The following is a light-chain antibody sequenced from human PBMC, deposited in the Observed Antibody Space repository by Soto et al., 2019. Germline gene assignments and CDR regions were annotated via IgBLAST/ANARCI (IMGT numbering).Light chain of an antibody. Sequence: QSVLTQPPSVSGAPGQRVTISCTGSSSNIGAGYDVHWYQQLPGTAPKLLIYGNSNRPSGVPDRCSGSKSGTSASLAITGLQAEDEADDYCQSYDSSLSGSVVFGGGTKVTVL. J-gene: IGLJ2*01. CDR3: QSYDSSLSGSVV. CDR2: GNS. V-gene: IGLV1-40*01. CDR1: SSNIGAGYD.